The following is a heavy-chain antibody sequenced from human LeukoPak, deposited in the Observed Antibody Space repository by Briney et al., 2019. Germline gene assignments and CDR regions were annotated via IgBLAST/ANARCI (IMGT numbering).Heavy chain of an antibody. J-gene: IGHJ5*02. D-gene: IGHD3-16*01. Sequence: PGGSLRLSCAASGFTFSSYEMNWVRQAPGKGLEWVSYISSSGSTIYYADSVKGRFTISRDNAKNSLYLQMNSLRAEETAVYYCARTKYDYWFDPWGQGTLVTVSS. CDR3: ARTKYDYWFDP. CDR2: ISSSGSTI. V-gene: IGHV3-48*03. CDR1: GFTFSSYE.